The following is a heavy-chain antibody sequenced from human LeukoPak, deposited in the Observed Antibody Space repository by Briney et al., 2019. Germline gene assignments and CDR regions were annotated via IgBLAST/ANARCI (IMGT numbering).Heavy chain of an antibody. CDR1: GGSISTYY. J-gene: IGHJ6*04. CDR2: IYYSGST. CDR3: ARDVCSSTSCYRAYYYGMDV. Sequence: PSETLSLTCTVSGGSISTYYWSWIRQPPGKGLEWIGYIYYSGSTNYNPSLKSRVTISVDTSKNQFSLKLSSVTAADTAVYYCARDVCSSTSCYRAYYYGMDVWGKGTTVTVSS. D-gene: IGHD2-2*01. V-gene: IGHV4-59*01.